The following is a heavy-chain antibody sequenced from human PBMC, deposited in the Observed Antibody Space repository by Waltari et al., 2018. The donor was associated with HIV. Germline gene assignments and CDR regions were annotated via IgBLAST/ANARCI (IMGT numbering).Heavy chain of an antibody. V-gene: IGHV1-8*01. J-gene: IGHJ6*02. CDR2: MNPNRGNT. Sequence: QVQLVQSGAEVKKPGASVKVSCKASGYTFTSYDINWVRQATGQGLEWMGWMNPNRGNTGYAQKFQGRVTMTRNTSISTAYMELSSLRSEDTAVYYCASLTGGYYYYGMDVWGQGTTVTVSS. CDR1: GYTFTSYD. D-gene: IGHD7-27*01. CDR3: ASLTGGYYYYGMDV.